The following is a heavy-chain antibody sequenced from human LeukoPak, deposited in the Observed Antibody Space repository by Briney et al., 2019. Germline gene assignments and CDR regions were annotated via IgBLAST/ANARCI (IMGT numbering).Heavy chain of an antibody. CDR1: GFTFSSYW. Sequence: GGSLRLSCAASGFTFSSYWMSWVRQAPGKGLEWVANIRKDGNEEYYVESVEGRFTISRDNAKNSLFLQISSLRAEDTAVYYCVRRLGYYDSSGYYGDHWGQGSLVTVSS. V-gene: IGHV3-7*01. CDR3: VRRLGYYDSSGYYGDH. CDR2: IRKDGNEE. D-gene: IGHD3-22*01. J-gene: IGHJ5*02.